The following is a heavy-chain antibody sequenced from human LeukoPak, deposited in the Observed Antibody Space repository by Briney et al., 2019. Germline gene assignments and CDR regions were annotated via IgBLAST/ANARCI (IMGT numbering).Heavy chain of an antibody. V-gene: IGHV4-59*12. J-gene: IGHJ3*02. Sequence: SETLSLTCTVSGGSISSYYWSWIRQPPGKGLEWIGYIYYSGSTNYNPSLKSRVTISVDTSKNQFSLKLSSVTAADTAAYYCARGLRFCGGDCYSSFDIWGQGTMVTVSS. CDR1: GGSISSYY. CDR3: ARGLRFCGGDCYSSFDI. CDR2: IYYSGST. D-gene: IGHD2-21*02.